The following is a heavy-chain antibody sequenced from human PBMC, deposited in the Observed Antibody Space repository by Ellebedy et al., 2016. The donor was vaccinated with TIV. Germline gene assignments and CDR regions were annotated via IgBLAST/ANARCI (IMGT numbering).Heavy chain of an antibody. CDR3: ARDPRSSWYSGEGGMDV. CDR2: IYSGGST. J-gene: IGHJ6*01. V-gene: IGHV3-53*01. Sequence: GGSLRLSXAASGFTVSSNYMSWVRQAPGKGLEWVSVIYSGGSTYYAESVKGRFTISRDNSKNTLYLQMDSLRAEDTAVYYCARDPRSSWYSGEGGMDVWGQGTTVTVSS. CDR1: GFTVSSNY. D-gene: IGHD6-25*01.